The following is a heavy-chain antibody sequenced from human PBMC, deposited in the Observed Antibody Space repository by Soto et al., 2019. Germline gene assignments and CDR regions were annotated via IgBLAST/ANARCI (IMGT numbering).Heavy chain of an antibody. J-gene: IGHJ4*02. D-gene: IGHD3-22*01. CDR3: ARGPTLNYYDSSGSLSN. Sequence: GASVKVSCKASGYTFTSYAMHWVRQAPGQRLEWMGWINAGNGNTKYSQKFQGRVTITRDTSASTAYMELSSLRSEDTAVYYCARGPTLNYYDSSGSLSNWGQGNLVTV. V-gene: IGHV1-3*01. CDR1: GYTFTSYA. CDR2: INAGNGNT.